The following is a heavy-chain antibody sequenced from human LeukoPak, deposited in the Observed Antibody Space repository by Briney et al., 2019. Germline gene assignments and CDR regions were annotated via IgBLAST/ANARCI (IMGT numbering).Heavy chain of an antibody. CDR1: GCSVSSNTYH. Sequence: SETLSLTRTVSGCSVSSNTYHWSWIRQPPGKGLEWIGYAYYIGSTNYNPSLKSRATISIDTSKNQFSLKLSSVTAADTAVYYCARFRGSGRYYFDYWGQGTPVSVSS. CDR3: ARFRGSGRYYFDY. J-gene: IGHJ4*02. V-gene: IGHV4-61*01. D-gene: IGHD6-19*01. CDR2: AYYIGST.